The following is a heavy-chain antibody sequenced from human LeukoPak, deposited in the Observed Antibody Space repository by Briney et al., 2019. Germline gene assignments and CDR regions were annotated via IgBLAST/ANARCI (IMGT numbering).Heavy chain of an antibody. Sequence: PGGSLRLSCAASRFTFSTYTMNWVRQAPGKGLEWVSSISSSSSYIYYADSVKGRFTISRDNAKNSLYLQMNTLRAEDTAVYYCARYGRYRAFDIWGPGTVVTVSS. CDR1: RFTFSTYT. CDR3: ARYGRYRAFDI. V-gene: IGHV3-21*01. D-gene: IGHD5-18*01. CDR2: ISSSSSYI. J-gene: IGHJ3*02.